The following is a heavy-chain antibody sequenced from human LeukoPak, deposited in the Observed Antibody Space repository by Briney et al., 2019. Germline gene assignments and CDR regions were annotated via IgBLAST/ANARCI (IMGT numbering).Heavy chain of an antibody. CDR2: IYTSGST. CDR3: AREDDYYDSSGYYRY. D-gene: IGHD3-22*01. CDR1: GGSISSYY. Sequence: SETLSLTCTVSGGSISSYYWSRIRQPAGKGLEWIGRIYTSGSTNYNPSLKSRVTMSVDTSKNQFSLELSSVTAADTAVYYCAREDDYYDSSGYYRYWGQGTLVTVSS. J-gene: IGHJ4*02. V-gene: IGHV4-4*07.